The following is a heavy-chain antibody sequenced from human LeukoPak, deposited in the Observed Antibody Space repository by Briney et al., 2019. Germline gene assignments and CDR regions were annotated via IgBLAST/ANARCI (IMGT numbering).Heavy chain of an antibody. D-gene: IGHD2/OR15-2a*01. V-gene: IGHV1-18*01. J-gene: IGHJ4*02. Sequence: GASVKVSCKASGYTLTTYSISWVRQAPGQGLEWMGWISAYNGDTNYAQKFQGRVSMTTDTSTSTAYMELRSLRSDDTAVYYCARDFESCSSTNFYALFDYWGQGTLVTVSS. CDR2: ISAYNGDT. CDR1: GYTLTTYS. CDR3: ARDFESCSSTNFYALFDY.